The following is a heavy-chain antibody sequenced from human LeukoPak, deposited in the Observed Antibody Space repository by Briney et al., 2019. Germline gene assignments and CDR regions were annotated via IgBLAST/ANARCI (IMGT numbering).Heavy chain of an antibody. Sequence: DSVKGRFTIFRDYSKNTLSLQMNSLKPEDTAVYYCARGERWLQTPLDYWGQGTLVTVSS. J-gene: IGHJ4*02. CDR3: ARGERWLQTPLDY. D-gene: IGHD5-24*01. V-gene: IGHV3-30*01.